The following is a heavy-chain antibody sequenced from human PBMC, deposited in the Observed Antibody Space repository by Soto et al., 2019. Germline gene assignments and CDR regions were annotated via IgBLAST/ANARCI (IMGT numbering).Heavy chain of an antibody. J-gene: IGHJ4*02. CDR2: VNPNNGDT. Sequence: QVQLVQSGAELKKPGASVKVSCKASGYTFSNYDMIWVRQATGQGPEWIGWVNPNNGDTGYAQKFQGRVSLTTDISTTTAYMELTSLLSEDTAIYYCAKVSRKGSAIDFDYWGQGTLITVSS. CDR1: GYTFSNYD. D-gene: IGHD3-10*01. CDR3: AKVSRKGSAIDFDY. V-gene: IGHV1-8*01.